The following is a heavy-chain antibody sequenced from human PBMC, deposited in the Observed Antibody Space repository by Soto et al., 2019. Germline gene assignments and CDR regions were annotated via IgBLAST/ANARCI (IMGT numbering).Heavy chain of an antibody. Sequence: SETLSLTCTVSGGSISSYYWSWIRQPPGKGLEWIGYIYYSGSTNYNPTLKSRVTISVDTSKNQFSLKLSSVTAADTAVYYCARRYGYGVYYFDYWGQGTLVTVSS. D-gene: IGHD2-8*01. CDR3: ARRYGYGVYYFDY. V-gene: IGHV4-59*01. CDR1: GGSISSYY. J-gene: IGHJ4*02. CDR2: IYYSGST.